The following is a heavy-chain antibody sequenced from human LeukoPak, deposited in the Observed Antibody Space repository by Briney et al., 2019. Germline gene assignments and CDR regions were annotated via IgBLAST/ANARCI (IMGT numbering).Heavy chain of an antibody. D-gene: IGHD1-26*01. CDR3: TRFCGGSFLFDY. V-gene: IGHV3-73*01. CDR1: GFTFSGSA. J-gene: IGHJ4*02. CDR2: IRSKANSYAT. Sequence: PGGSLRLSCAASGFTFSGSAMHWVRQTSGKGLEWVGRIRSKANSYATAYAASVKGRFTISRDDSKNTAYLQMNSLKTEDTAVYYCTRFCGGSFLFDYWGQGTLVTVSS.